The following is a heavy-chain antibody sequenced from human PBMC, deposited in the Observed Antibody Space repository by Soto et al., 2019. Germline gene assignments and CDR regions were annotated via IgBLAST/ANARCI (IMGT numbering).Heavy chain of an antibody. V-gene: IGHV4-30-4*01. J-gene: IGHJ3*02. CDR2: KYHSGSP. CDR1: GGSITSGDYY. D-gene: IGHD3-16*01. Sequence: VQLRESGPGLVRPSQTLSLTCTVTGGSITSGDYYWSWIRQSPGKGLEWIGYKYHSGSPYYNPSLRSRVTISVDTSREQFSLSLTSVTAADTAVYYCARTGGEVAFNIWGQGTMVTVSS. CDR3: ARTGGEVAFNI.